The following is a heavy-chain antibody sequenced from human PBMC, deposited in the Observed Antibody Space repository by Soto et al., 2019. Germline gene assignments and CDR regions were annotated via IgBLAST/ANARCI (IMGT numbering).Heavy chain of an antibody. CDR3: ARGSPSEYSSSHWFDP. Sequence: QVQLVQSGAEVKKPGASVKVSCKASGYTFTGYYMHWVRQAPGQGLEWMGWINPNSGGTNYEQKVKGWVTMPRDTSISTAYMDLSRLRSDDTAVYYCARGSPSEYSSSHWFDPWGQGTLVTVSS. D-gene: IGHD6-6*01. V-gene: IGHV1-2*04. CDR2: INPNSGGT. J-gene: IGHJ5*02. CDR1: GYTFTGYY.